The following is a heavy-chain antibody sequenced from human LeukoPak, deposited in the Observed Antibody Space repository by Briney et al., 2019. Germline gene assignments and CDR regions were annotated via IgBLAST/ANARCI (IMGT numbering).Heavy chain of an antibody. D-gene: IGHD2-8*01. V-gene: IGHV3-11*01. CDR3: ARDCTNGVCYGHNYYYYGLDV. J-gene: IGHJ6*02. Sequence: LWGSLRLYCAASGFTFRDYYMSWIRPAPGKGPEWISYINCSGTATYDAHSLKGHFTTSRDTTKNSLYLQMNSLRAEDTAVYYCARDCTNGVCYGHNYYYYGLDVWGQGATVTVSS. CDR2: INCSGTAT. CDR1: GFTFRDYY.